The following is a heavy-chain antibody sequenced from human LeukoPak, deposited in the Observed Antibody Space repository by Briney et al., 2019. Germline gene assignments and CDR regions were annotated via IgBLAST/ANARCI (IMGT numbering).Heavy chain of an antibody. D-gene: IGHD3-16*01. CDR2: ITATSSST. CDR3: AKDLGYDYVWGEGNLYDS. CDR1: GFTFSSYG. J-gene: IGHJ4*02. V-gene: IGHV3-23*01. Sequence: GGSLRLSCAASGFTFSSYGMSWVRQAPGKGLEWVSAITATSSSTHDADSVQGRFTISRDNSKNTLYLQMNSLRPEDTAIYYCAKDLGYDYVWGEGNLYDSWGQGTLVTVSS.